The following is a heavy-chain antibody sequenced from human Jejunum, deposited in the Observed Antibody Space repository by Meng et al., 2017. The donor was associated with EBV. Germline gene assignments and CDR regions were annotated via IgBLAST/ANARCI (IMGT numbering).Heavy chain of an antibody. V-gene: IGHV3-15*01. CDR1: AFTFSNAW. CDR3: FDHAY. J-gene: IGHJ4*02. Sequence: EGKLVESGGGWVMPGGSLRLCVVASAFTFSNAWMSWVRQAPGKGLEWVGRIKRKIDGEATDYAAPVKGRFTISRDDSKNTVYLQMNSLKTEDTAVYYCFDHAYWGQGTLVTVSS. CDR2: IKRKIDGEAT.